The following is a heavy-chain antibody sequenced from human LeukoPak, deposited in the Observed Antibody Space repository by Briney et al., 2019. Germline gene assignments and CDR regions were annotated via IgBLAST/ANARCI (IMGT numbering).Heavy chain of an antibody. D-gene: IGHD6-6*01. CDR1: GGSFSAYY. V-gene: IGHV4-34*01. CDR3: ASVRLSGSSSYGYYFDY. CDR2: INHSGSS. J-gene: IGHJ4*02. Sequence: SETLSLTCAVYGGSFSAYYWTWIRQPPGKGLEWIGEINHSGSSNYNPSLKSRVTISVDTSKNQFSLKLSSVTAADTAVYYCASVRLSGSSSYGYYFDYWGQGTLVTVSS.